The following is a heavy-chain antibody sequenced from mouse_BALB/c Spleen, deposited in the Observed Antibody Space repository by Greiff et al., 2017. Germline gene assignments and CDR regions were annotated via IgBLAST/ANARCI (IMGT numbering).Heavy chain of an antibody. CDR1: GFNIKDTY. Sequence: VQLKESGAELVKPGASVKLSCTASGFNIKDTYMHWVKQRPEQGLEWIGRIDPANGNTKYDPKFQGKATITADTSSNTAYLQLSSLTSEDTAVYYCARSGGYYWYFDVWGAGTTVTVSS. D-gene: IGHD1-1*02. J-gene: IGHJ1*01. CDR3: ARSGGYYWYFDV. CDR2: IDPANGNT. V-gene: IGHV14-3*02.